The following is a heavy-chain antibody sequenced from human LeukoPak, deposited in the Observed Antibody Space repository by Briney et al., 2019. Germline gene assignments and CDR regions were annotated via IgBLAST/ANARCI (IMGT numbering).Heavy chain of an antibody. CDR2: ISGSGGST. J-gene: IGHJ6*03. D-gene: IGHD3-22*01. Sequence: GGSLRLSCAASGFTFSSYAMSWVRQAPGKGLEWVSAISGSGGSTYYADSVKGRITISRDNSKNTLYLQMNSLRAEDTAVYYCAKMGAMIVVVSHYMDVWGKGTTVTVSS. V-gene: IGHV3-23*01. CDR1: GFTFSSYA. CDR3: AKMGAMIVVVSHYMDV.